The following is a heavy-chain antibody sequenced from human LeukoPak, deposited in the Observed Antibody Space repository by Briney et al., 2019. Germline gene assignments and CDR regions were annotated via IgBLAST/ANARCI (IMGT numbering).Heavy chain of an antibody. CDR2: INTHNGAT. D-gene: IGHD1-7*01. Sequence: GASVKVSCKPSGYRFIDFYIHWVRQAPGQGLEYMGRINTHNGATVYVQKFQGRLSMTSDTSLSAAYMELQNLRSEDAAIYYCARDHDYEGLKGNYWGRGTMVIV. CDR1: GYRFIDFY. J-gene: IGHJ1*01. V-gene: IGHV1-2*06. CDR3: ARDHDYEGLKGNY.